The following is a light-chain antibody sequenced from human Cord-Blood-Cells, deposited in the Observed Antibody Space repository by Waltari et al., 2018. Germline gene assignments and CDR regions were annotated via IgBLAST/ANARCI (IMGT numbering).Light chain of an antibody. CDR1: QSVLYRSNNKNY. V-gene: IGKV4-1*01. J-gene: IGKJ5*01. CDR3: QQYYSTIT. Sequence: DIVMTQSPDSLAVSLGERATINCKSSQSVLYRSNNKNYLAWYQQKPGQPPKLLIYWASTRESGVPDRFSGGGSGTDFTLTISSLQAEDVAVYYCQQYYSTITFGQGTRLEIK. CDR2: WAS.